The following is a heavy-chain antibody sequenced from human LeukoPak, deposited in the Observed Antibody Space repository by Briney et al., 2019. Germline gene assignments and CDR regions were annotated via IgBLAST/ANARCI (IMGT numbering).Heavy chain of an antibody. D-gene: IGHD3-3*01. CDR2: IYTSGST. J-gene: IGHJ6*02. CDR1: GGSISSYY. Sequence: SETLSLTRTVSGGSISSYYWSWIRQPAGKGLEWIGRIYTSGSTNYNPSLKSRVTMSVDTSKNQFSLELSSVTAADTAVYYCARGYDMVNHYYYGMDVWGQGTTVTVSS. V-gene: IGHV4-4*07. CDR3: ARGYDMVNHYYYGMDV.